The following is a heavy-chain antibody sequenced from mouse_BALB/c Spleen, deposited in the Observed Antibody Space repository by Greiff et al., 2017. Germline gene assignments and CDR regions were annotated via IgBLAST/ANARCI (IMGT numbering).Heavy chain of an antibody. Sequence: EVQLQQSGTVLARPGASVKMSCKASGYSFTSYWMHWVKQRPGQGLEWIGAIYPGNSDTSYNQKFKGKAKLTAVTSASTAYMELSSLTNEDSAVYYGTRGLRLREAMDYWGQGTSVTVSS. D-gene: IGHD1-2*01. CDR3: TRGLRLREAMDY. V-gene: IGHV1-5*01. J-gene: IGHJ4*01. CDR2: IYPGNSDT. CDR1: GYSFTSYW.